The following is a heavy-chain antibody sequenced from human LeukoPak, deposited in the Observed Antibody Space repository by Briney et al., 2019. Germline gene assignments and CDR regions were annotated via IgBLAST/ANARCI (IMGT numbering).Heavy chain of an antibody. V-gene: IGHV3-48*03. D-gene: IGHD3-22*01. Sequence: PGGSLRLSCAASGFTFSSYEMNWVRQAPGKGLEWVSYISSSGSTIYYADSVKGRFTISRDNAKNSLYLQMNSLRAEDTAVYYCARDRSYYYDSSGYFTPYYFDYWGQGILVTVST. CDR2: ISSSGSTI. J-gene: IGHJ4*02. CDR3: ARDRSYYYDSSGYFTPYYFDY. CDR1: GFTFSSYE.